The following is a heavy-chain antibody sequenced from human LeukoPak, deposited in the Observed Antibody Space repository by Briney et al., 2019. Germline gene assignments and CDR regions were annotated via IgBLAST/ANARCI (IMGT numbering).Heavy chain of an antibody. D-gene: IGHD3-22*01. Sequence: GGSLRLSCAASGFTFSSYAMHWVRQAPGKGLEWVAVISYDGSNKYYADSVKGRFTISRDNSKNTLYLQMNSLRAEDTAVYYCARDKPWPRYYYDSSGYDYWGQGTLVTVSS. CDR2: ISYDGSNK. CDR1: GFTFSSYA. CDR3: ARDKPWPRYYYDSSGYDY. J-gene: IGHJ4*02. V-gene: IGHV3-30-3*01.